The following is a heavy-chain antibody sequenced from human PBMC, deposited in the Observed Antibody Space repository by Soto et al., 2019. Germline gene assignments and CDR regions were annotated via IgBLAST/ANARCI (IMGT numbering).Heavy chain of an antibody. V-gene: IGHV3-23*01. CDR2: ITGSGGST. CDR3: AKALTVVRGLIYYGMDV. J-gene: IGHJ6*02. CDR1: GFTFSSYA. Sequence: EVQLLESGGGLVQPGGSLRLSCAASGFTFSSYAMSWVRQSPGKGLTWVSVITGSGGSTYYADSVKGRFTISRDNSKNTLYLQMNSLRDEDTAVYYCAKALTVVRGLIYYGMDVWGQRTTVTVSS. D-gene: IGHD3-10*01.